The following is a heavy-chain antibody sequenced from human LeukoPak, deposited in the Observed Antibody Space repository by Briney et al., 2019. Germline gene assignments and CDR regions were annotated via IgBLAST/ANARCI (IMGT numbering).Heavy chain of an antibody. Sequence: ASVKVSCKASGGTFSSYAISWVRRAPGQGLEWMGRIIPIFGTANYAQKFQGRVTITTDESTSTAYMELSSLRSEDTAVYYCAGEVYSNRYYFDYWGQGTLVTVSS. J-gene: IGHJ4*02. D-gene: IGHD1-14*01. V-gene: IGHV1-69*05. CDR2: IIPIFGTA. CDR3: AGEVYSNRYYFDY. CDR1: GGTFSSYA.